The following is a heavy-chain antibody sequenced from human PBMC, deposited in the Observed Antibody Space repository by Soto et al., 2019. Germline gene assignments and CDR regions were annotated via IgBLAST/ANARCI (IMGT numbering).Heavy chain of an antibody. Sequence: GASVKVSCKASGYTFTSYGISWVRQAPGQGLEWMGWISAYNGNTNYAQKLQGRVTMTTDTSTSTAYMELRSLRSDDTAVYYCARLVILWFGELFPSEYYMDVWGKGTTVTVSS. CDR2: ISAYNGNT. V-gene: IGHV1-18*01. J-gene: IGHJ6*03. CDR3: ARLVILWFGELFPSEYYMDV. CDR1: GYTFTSYG. D-gene: IGHD3-10*01.